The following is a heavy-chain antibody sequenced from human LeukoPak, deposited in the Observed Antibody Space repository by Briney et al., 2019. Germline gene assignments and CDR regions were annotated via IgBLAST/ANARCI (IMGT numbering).Heavy chain of an antibody. V-gene: IGHV1-46*01. D-gene: IGHD2-21*02. CDR2: INPSGGST. CDR1: GYTFTNYF. CDR3: ARDGDGYCSGDCYIDP. Sequence: ASVKVSCKASGYTFTNYFVHRVRQAPGQGLEWMGIINPSGGSTRYTQKFQGRVTMTRDTSTSTVYMELSSLRSEATAVYYCARDGDGYCSGDCYIDPWGQGTLVTVSS. J-gene: IGHJ5*02.